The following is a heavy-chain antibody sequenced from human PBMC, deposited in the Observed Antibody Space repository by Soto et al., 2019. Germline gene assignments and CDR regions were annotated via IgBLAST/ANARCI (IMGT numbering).Heavy chain of an antibody. D-gene: IGHD2-15*01. J-gene: IGHJ4*02. CDR1: GYTFTSYG. Sequence: GASVKVSCKASGYTFTSYGISWVRQAPGQGLEWMGWISAYNGNTNYAQKLQGRVTMTTDTSTSTAYMELRSLRSDDTAVYYCARDLPYCSGGSCYSVYYFDYWGQGTLVTVSS. CDR3: ARDLPYCSGGSCYSVYYFDY. V-gene: IGHV1-18*01. CDR2: ISAYNGNT.